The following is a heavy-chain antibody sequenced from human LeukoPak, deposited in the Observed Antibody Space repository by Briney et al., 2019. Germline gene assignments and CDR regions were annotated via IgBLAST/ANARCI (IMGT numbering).Heavy chain of an antibody. CDR3: ARHRSSWSE. CDR1: GGSISSSSYY. D-gene: IGHD6-13*01. J-gene: IGHJ4*02. Sequence: SETLSHTCTVSGGSISSSSYYWGWIRQPPGKGLEWIGSIYYSGSTYYNPSLKSRVTISVDTSKNQFSLKLSSVTAADTAVYYCARHRSSWSEWGQGTLVTVSS. V-gene: IGHV4-39*01. CDR2: IYYSGST.